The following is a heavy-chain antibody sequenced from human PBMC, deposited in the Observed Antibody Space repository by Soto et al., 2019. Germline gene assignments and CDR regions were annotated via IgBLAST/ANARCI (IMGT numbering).Heavy chain of an antibody. CDR3: ARGLQPPYGSGWRSLYWDFDL. J-gene: IGHJ2*01. D-gene: IGHD6-19*01. CDR2: IIPIFRST. CDR1: GGTFNSYA. V-gene: IGHV1-69*06. Sequence: QVQLVQSGAEVKKPGSSVKVSCKASGGTFNSYALTWVRQAPGHGLEWMGGIIPIFRSTNYAQKFQGRVTITANRSTSTAYMELSSLRSDDTAVYYCARGLQPPYGSGWRSLYWDFDLWGRGTLVTVSS.